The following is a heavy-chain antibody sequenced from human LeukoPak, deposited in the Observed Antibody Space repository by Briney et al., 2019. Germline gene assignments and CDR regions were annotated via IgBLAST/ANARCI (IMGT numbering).Heavy chain of an antibody. CDR2: IYSGGST. J-gene: IGHJ4*02. V-gene: IGHV3-53*01. D-gene: IGHD6-19*01. CDR1: GFTVSSNY. CDR3: AGWGYSSGYFLGFDY. Sequence: GGSLRLSCAASGFTVSSNYMSWVRQAPGKGLSRVSVIYSGGSTYYADSVKGRFTISRDNSKNTLYLQMNSLRVDDTDVYYSAGWGYSSGYFLGFDYWGQGTLVTVSS.